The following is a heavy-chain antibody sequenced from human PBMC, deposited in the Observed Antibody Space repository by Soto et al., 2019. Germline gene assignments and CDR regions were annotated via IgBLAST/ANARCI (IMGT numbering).Heavy chain of an antibody. CDR3: ARDRAAGGSAYYYYYYGMDV. CDR1: GFTFSTYS. Sequence: PGGSLRLSCVGSGFTFSTYSINWVRQAPGKGLEWVSYISSSGSTIYYADSVKGRFTISRDNAKNSLYLQMNSLRAEDTAVYYCARDRAAGGSAYYYYYYGMDVWGQGTTVTVAS. J-gene: IGHJ6*01. CDR2: ISSSGSTI. V-gene: IGHV3-48*04. D-gene: IGHD6-13*01.